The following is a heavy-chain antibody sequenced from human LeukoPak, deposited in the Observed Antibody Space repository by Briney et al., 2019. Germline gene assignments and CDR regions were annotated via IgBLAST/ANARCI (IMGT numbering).Heavy chain of an antibody. CDR2: ISDSGGST. J-gene: IGHJ4*02. D-gene: IGHD2-15*01. V-gene: IGHV3-23*01. CDR1: GFTFSDHC. CDR3: TTRLQHHFDY. Sequence: GGSLRPSCAASGFTFSDHCMDWVRQAPGKGLEYVSAISDSGGSTYYADSVKGRFTISRDDSQNTVYLQMDSLRAEDTAVYYCTTRLQHHFDYWGQGTQVTVSS.